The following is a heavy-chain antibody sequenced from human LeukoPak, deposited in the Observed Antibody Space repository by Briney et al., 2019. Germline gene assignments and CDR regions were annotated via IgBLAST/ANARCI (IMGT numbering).Heavy chain of an antibody. Sequence: SETLSLTCTVSRGSISSSSYYWGWIRQPPGKGLEWIGSIYYSGSTYYNPSLKSRVTISVDTSKNQFSLKLSSVTAADTAVYYCVSATYQPNILLFDPWGQGTLVTVSS. D-gene: IGHD2-2*01. V-gene: IGHV4-39*01. CDR1: RGSISSSSYY. J-gene: IGHJ5*02. CDR2: IYYSGST. CDR3: VSATYQPNILLFDP.